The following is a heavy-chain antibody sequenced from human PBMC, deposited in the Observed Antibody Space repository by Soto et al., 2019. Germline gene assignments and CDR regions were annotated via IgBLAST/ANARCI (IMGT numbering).Heavy chain of an antibody. V-gene: IGHV4-34*01. CDR3: ARAEQLVSYYYYGMDV. CDR2: INHSGST. CDR1: GGSFSGYY. Sequence: KPSETPSLTCAVYGGSFSGYYWSWIRQPPGKGLEWIGEINHSGSTNYNPSLKSRVTISVDTSKNQFSLKLSSVTAADTAVYYCARAEQLVSYYYYGMDVWGQGTTVTVSS. J-gene: IGHJ6*02. D-gene: IGHD6-6*01.